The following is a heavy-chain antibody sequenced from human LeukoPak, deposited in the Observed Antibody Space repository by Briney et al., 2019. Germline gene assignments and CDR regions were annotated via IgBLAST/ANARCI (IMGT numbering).Heavy chain of an antibody. Sequence: SVKVSCKASGGTFSSYAISWVRQAPGQGLEWMGGIIPIFGTANYAQKFQGRVTIAADKSTSTAYMELSSLRSEDTAVYYCASIFIVGATDYWGQGTLVTVSS. CDR3: ASIFIVGATDY. CDR2: IIPIFGTA. V-gene: IGHV1-69*06. J-gene: IGHJ4*02. CDR1: GGTFSSYA. D-gene: IGHD1-26*01.